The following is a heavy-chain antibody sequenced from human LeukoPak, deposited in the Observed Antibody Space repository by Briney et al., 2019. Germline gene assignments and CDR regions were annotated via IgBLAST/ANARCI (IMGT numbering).Heavy chain of an antibody. CDR3: AADYYDSSGYYLNYYYGMDV. CDR2: FDPEDGET. Sequence: ASVTVSFTGSGYTLTELSMHWLRQPPGKGLAWMGGFDPEDGETIYAQKFQGRVTMTEDTSTDTAYMELSSLRSEDTAVYYCAADYYDSSGYYLNYYYGMDVWGQGTTVTVSS. D-gene: IGHD3-22*01. J-gene: IGHJ6*02. V-gene: IGHV1-24*01. CDR1: GYTLTELS.